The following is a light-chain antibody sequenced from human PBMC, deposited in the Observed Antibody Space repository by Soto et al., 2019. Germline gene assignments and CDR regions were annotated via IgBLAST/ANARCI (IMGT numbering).Light chain of an antibody. V-gene: IGKV3-20*01. J-gene: IGKJ5*01. CDR2: GAS. Sequence: EIVLTQSPGTLSLSPGERATLSCRASQSVSSSYLTWYQQKPGQAPRLLIYGASSRATGIPDRFSGSGSGTDFTLTISRLEPEDFAVYYWQQYGSSPGRIFGQGTRLEIK. CDR1: QSVSSSY. CDR3: QQYGSSPGRI.